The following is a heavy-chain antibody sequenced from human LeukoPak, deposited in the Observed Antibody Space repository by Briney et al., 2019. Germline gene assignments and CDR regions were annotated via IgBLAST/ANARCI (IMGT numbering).Heavy chain of an antibody. CDR1: GHTFTSYY. D-gene: IGHD3-10*01. V-gene: IGHV1-46*01. CDR3: ARDGSYGSGGIDY. Sequence: ASVKVSCKASGHTFTSYYIHWVRQAPGQGLEWMGIINPSGDSTSYAQKFQGRVTMTRDLSTSTVYMEMSSLRAEDTAVYYCARDGSYGSGGIDYWGQGTLVTVSS. CDR2: INPSGDST. J-gene: IGHJ4*02.